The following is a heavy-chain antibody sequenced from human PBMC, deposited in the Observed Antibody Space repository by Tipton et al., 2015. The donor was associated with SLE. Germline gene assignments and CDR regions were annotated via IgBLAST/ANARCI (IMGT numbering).Heavy chain of an antibody. D-gene: IGHD5-18*01. Sequence: LRLSCTVSGGSISSSSYYWGWIRQPPGKGLEWIGSIYYSGSTYYNPSLKSRVTISVDTSKNQFSLKLSSVTAADTAVYYCARLTAMVSSDAFDIWGQGTMVTVSS. V-gene: IGHV4-39*07. CDR3: ARLTAMVSSDAFDI. CDR1: GGSISSSSYY. J-gene: IGHJ3*02. CDR2: IYYSGST.